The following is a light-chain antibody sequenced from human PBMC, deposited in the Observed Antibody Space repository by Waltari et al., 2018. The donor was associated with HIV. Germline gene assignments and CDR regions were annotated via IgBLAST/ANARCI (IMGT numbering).Light chain of an antibody. CDR3: QTWDTGPWV. V-gene: IGLV4-69*01. Sequence: LTQSPSASASLGASVKLTCTLSSGHNTYAIDWPKHQPEQGPRFLMKLNSDGSHNKGDGIPDRFSGSSSGAERYLTISSLQSEDEAHYYCQTWDTGPWVFGGGTKLTVL. J-gene: IGLJ3*02. CDR2: LNSDGSH. CDR1: SGHNTYA.